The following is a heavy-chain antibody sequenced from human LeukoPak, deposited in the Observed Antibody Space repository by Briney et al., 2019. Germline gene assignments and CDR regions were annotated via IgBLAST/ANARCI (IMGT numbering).Heavy chain of an antibody. CDR3: ARVNYDSSGYYSHDAFDI. V-gene: IGHV4-4*07. Sequence: PSETLSLTCTVSGGSISSYYWSWIRQPAGKGLEWIGRIYTSGSTNYNPSLKSRVTMSVDTSKNQFSLKLSSVTAADTAVYYCARVNYDSSGYYSHDAFDIWGQGTMVTVSS. J-gene: IGHJ3*02. D-gene: IGHD3-22*01. CDR1: GGSISSYY. CDR2: IYTSGST.